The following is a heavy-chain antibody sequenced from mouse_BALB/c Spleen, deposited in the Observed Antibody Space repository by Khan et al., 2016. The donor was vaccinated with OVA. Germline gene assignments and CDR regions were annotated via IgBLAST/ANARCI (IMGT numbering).Heavy chain of an antibody. CDR3: ARGGADYYRNDGGAMDY. J-gene: IGHJ4*01. CDR1: GYTFTNAG. V-gene: IGHV9-4*02. CDR2: INTHSGVP. Sequence: QIQLVQSGPELKKPGETVRISCKASGYTFTNAGMQWVQKMPGKGLKWIGWINTHSGVPKYAEDFKGRFAFSLETSASTVYLQITNLKNEDTATYCCARGGADYYRNDGGAMDYGGQGTSVTVSS. D-gene: IGHD2-14*01.